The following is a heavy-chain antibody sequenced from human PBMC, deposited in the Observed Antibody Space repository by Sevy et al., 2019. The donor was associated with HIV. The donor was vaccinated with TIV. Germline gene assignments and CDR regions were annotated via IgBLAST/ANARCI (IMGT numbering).Heavy chain of an antibody. CDR3: TTVRGLWSGYYLFDY. CDR2: IKSKTDGGTT. J-gene: IGHJ4*02. V-gene: IGHV3-15*01. CDR1: GFTFSNAW. Sequence: GGSLRLSCAASGFTFSNAWMSWVRQAPGKGLEWVGRIKSKTDGGTTDYAAPVKGRFTISRDDSKNTLYLQMNSLKTEDTAVYYCTTVRGLWSGYYLFDYWGQGTLVTVSS. D-gene: IGHD3-3*01.